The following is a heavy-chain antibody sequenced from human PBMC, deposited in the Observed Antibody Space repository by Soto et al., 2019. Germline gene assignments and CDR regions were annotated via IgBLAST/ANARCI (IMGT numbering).Heavy chain of an antibody. CDR3: ARGLDCSSTSCYAMYGMDV. V-gene: IGHV1-69*13. CDR1: GGTFSSYA. J-gene: IGHJ6*02. Sequence: SVKVSCKASGGTFSSYAISWVRQAPGQGLEWMGGIIPIFGTANYAQKFQGRVTITADESTSTAYMELSSLRSEDTAVYYCARGLDCSSTSCYAMYGMDVWGQGTTVTVSS. D-gene: IGHD2-2*01. CDR2: IIPIFGTA.